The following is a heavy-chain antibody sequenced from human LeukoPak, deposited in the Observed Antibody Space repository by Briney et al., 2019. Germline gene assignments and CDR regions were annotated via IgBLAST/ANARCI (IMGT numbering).Heavy chain of an antibody. J-gene: IGHJ4*02. CDR2: IWYDGSNK. CDR3: ARLASSSWYEFDY. CDR1: GFTFSSYA. D-gene: IGHD6-13*01. V-gene: IGHV3-33*01. Sequence: GGSLRLSCAASGFTFSSYAMHWVRQGPGKGLEWVAVIWYDGSNKYYADSVKGRFTISRDNSKNTLYLQMNSLRAEDTAVYYCARLASSSWYEFDYWGQGTLVTVSS.